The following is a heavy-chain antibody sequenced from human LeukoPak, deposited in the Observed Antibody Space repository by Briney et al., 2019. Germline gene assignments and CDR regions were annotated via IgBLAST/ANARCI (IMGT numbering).Heavy chain of an antibody. CDR2: IYSSGST. D-gene: IGHD2-15*01. V-gene: IGHV4-39*01. Sequence: SETPSLTCTVSGGSIRSSTYYWGWIRQPPGKGLEWIGSIYSSGSTYYNPSLKSPVTVSVDTSKNQFSLNLSSVTAADTAVYYCARSSSGGSCFDSWGQGTLVTVSS. CDR3: ARSSSGGSCFDS. J-gene: IGHJ4*02. CDR1: GGSIRSSTYY.